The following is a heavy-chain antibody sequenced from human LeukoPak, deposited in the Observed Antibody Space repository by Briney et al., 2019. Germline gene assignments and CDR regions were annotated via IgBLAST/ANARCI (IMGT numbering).Heavy chain of an antibody. Sequence: ASVKVSCKVSGNTLTDLSIHWVRQAPEKGLDWMGGFDPEDAQVIYAEKFQDRVTMTEDPSTDTAYLELSSLRSEDTAVYYCAAEGQWSLVHYFNSWGQGTLVTVSS. CDR2: FDPEDAQV. J-gene: IGHJ4*02. V-gene: IGHV1-24*01. CDR1: GNTLTDLS. CDR3: AAEGQWSLVHYFNS. D-gene: IGHD2-15*01.